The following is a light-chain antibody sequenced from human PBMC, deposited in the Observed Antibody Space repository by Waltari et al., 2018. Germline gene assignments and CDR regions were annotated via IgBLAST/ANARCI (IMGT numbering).Light chain of an antibody. CDR2: AAA. J-gene: IGKJ5*01. V-gene: IGKV4-1*01. Sequence: LCSTNNKSYVAECQQEPPDPPRLFPYAAATRASGVPDRVMCSGSGADFTLTISILPIEDVAFYYCQQYYTIPITFGQRARLEMK. CDR3: QQYYTIPIT. CDR1: LCSTNNKSY.